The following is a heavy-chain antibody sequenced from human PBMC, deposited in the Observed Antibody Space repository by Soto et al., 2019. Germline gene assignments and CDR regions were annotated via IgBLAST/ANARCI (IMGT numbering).Heavy chain of an antibody. CDR3: ARVLDTVRSGGSCYFNWYFDL. J-gene: IGHJ2*01. CDR1: GGTFSSYT. CDR2: IIPILGIA. Sequence: QVQLVQSGAEVKKPGSSVKVSCKASGGTFSSYTISWVRQAPGQGLEWMGRIIPILGIANYAQKFQGRVTITADKSTSTAYMELSSLRSEDTAVYYCARVLDTVRSGGSCYFNWYFDLWGRGTLVTVSS. D-gene: IGHD2-15*01. V-gene: IGHV1-69*02.